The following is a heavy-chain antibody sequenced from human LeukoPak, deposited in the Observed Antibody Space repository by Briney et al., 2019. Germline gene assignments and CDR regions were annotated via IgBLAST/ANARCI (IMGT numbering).Heavy chain of an antibody. D-gene: IGHD3-3*01. CDR1: GYIFTSYG. J-gene: IGHJ4*02. V-gene: IGHV1-18*01. Sequence: ASVKVSCKASGYIFTSYGISWVRQAPGQGLEWMGWISAYNGNTNYAQKLQGRVTMTTDTSTSTAYMELRSLRSDDTAVYYCARTPYTIFGVVLYYFDYWGQGTLVTVSS. CDR3: ARTPYTIFGVVLYYFDY. CDR2: ISAYNGNT.